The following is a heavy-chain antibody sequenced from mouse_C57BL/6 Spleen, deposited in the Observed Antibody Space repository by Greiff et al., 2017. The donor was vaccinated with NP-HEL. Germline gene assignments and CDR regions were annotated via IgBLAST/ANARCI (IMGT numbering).Heavy chain of an antibody. V-gene: IGHV1-26*01. CDR1: GYTFTDYY. Sequence: EVQLQQSGPELVKPGASVKISCKASGYTFTDYYMNWVKQSHGKSLEWSGDINPNNGGTSYNQKFKGKATLTVDKSSSTAYMELRSLTSEDSAVYYCARGRKDDGYSFSYAMDYWGQGTSVTVSS. D-gene: IGHD2-3*01. J-gene: IGHJ4*01. CDR2: INPNNGGT. CDR3: ARGRKDDGYSFSYAMDY.